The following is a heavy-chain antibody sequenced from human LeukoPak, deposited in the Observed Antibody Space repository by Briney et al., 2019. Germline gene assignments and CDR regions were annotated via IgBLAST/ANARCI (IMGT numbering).Heavy chain of an antibody. CDR1: GFTVSSNY. D-gene: IGHD1-1*01. CDR3: ARGRANWDDAFDV. J-gene: IGHJ3*01. Sequence: PGGSLRLSCAASGFTVSSNYMSWVRQAPGKGLEWVSVIYSGGSTYYADSVKGRFTISRDNSKNTLYFQMNSLRAEDTAVYYCARGRANWDDAFDVWGQGTMVTVSS. CDR2: IYSGGST. V-gene: IGHV3-53*01.